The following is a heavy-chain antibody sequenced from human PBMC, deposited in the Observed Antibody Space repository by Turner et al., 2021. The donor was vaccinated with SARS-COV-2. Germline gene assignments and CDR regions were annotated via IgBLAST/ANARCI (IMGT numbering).Heavy chain of an antibody. CDR2: IIPIVGVA. CDR1: GGTFSSYP. J-gene: IGHJ4*02. CDR3: ARSDNWNYVDFDY. V-gene: IGHV1-69*04. Sequence: VELMQSGAEVKKPRSSVKVSCKASGGTFSSYPISWVRQAPGQGIELMGRIIPIVGVANYAQQFQGRVTITADKSTSTAYMELSSLSSEDKAVYYRARSDNWNYVDFDYWGQGTLVTVSS. D-gene: IGHD1-7*01.